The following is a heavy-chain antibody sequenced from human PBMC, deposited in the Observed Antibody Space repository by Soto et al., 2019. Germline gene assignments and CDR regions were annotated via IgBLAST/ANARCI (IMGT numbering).Heavy chain of an antibody. CDR2: ISAYNGNT. CDR3: ARVRSSSGRYYNLFDY. Sequence: QVQLVQSGAEVKKPGASVKVSCKASGYTLTSYGITWVRQAPGQGLEWMGWISAYNGNTNYAQKLQGRVTMTTDTPTNTAYMELRSLRADDTAVYYCARVRSSSGRYYNLFDYWGPGTLVTVSS. D-gene: IGHD3-10*01. J-gene: IGHJ4*02. V-gene: IGHV1-18*01. CDR1: GYTLTSYG.